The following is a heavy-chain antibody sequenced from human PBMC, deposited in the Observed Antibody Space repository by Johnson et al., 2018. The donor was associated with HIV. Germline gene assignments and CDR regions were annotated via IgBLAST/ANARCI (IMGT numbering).Heavy chain of an antibody. D-gene: IGHD3-10*01. CDR1: NFTFKDYY. CDR2: ISGSGFDT. CDR3: ARGWQLHGGLDI. V-gene: IGHV3-11*01. J-gene: IGHJ3*02. Sequence: QVQLVESGGDLIKPGGSLRLSCAASNFTFKDYYMNWIRQAPGKGLEWISYISGSGFDTFYADSVKGRFTISRDNAKKSLYLQMSSLRSEDTALYYCARGWQLHGGLDIWGQGTMVTVSS.